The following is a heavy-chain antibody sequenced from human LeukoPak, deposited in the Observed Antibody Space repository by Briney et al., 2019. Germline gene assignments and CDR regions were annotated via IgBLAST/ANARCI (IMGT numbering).Heavy chain of an antibody. Sequence: GGSLRLSCAASGFTFSSYAMSWVRQAPGKGLVWLSAISGSGDRTYYVDSVKGRFTISRDNSKNTLYLQMNSLGAEDTAVYYCASISSGYSTYFDYWGQGTLVTVSS. J-gene: IGHJ4*02. V-gene: IGHV3-23*01. D-gene: IGHD3-22*01. CDR3: ASISSGYSTYFDY. CDR1: GFTFSSYA. CDR2: ISGSGDRT.